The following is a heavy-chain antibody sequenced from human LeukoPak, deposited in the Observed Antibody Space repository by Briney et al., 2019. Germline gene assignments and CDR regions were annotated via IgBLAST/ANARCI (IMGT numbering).Heavy chain of an antibody. CDR3: ARQGGQWLDYFDY. CDR2: IYYSGST. V-gene: IGHV4-39*01. D-gene: IGHD6-19*01. CDR1: GGSISGSSYY. J-gene: IGHJ4*02. Sequence: PSETLSLTCTVSGGSISGSSYYWGWIRQPPGKGLEWIGSIYYSGSTYYNPSLKSRVTISVDTSKNQFSLKLSSVTAADTAVYYCARQGGQWLDYFDYWGQGTLVTVSS.